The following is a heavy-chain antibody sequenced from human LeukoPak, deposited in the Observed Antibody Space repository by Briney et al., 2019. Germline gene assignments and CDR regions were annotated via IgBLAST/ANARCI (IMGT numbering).Heavy chain of an antibody. D-gene: IGHD3-10*01. CDR1: GFTFSSYA. CDR2: ISGSGGSK. Sequence: GGSLRLSCSASGFTFSSYAMNWVRQAPGKGLQWVSTISGSGGSKHYADSVEGRFTISRDNSKNTVYLQMNSLRAEDTAIYYCAKLTSASGAYGVDVWGQGTTVTVSS. CDR3: AKLTSASGAYGVDV. V-gene: IGHV3-23*01. J-gene: IGHJ6*02.